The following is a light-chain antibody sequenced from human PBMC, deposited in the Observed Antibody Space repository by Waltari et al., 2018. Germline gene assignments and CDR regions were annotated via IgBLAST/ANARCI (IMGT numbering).Light chain of an antibody. Sequence: QSALTQPRSVSGSPGQSVTISCTGTSSDVGGYMYVSWYQQRPGQAPNVLIYDVTYRPSGVPDSFTGSKSGNTASLTISGVQAEDEADYYCCSYADNNIYLVGTGTYVTVL. V-gene: IGLV2-11*01. J-gene: IGLJ1*01. CDR1: SSDVGGYMY. CDR3: CSYADNNIYL. CDR2: DVT.